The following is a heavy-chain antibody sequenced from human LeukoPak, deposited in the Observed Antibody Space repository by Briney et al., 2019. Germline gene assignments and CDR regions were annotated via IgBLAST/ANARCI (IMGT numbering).Heavy chain of an antibody. J-gene: IGHJ4*02. Sequence: SETLSLTCTVSGGSISNYDWSWIRQPPGKGLEWIGYISYSGSTNYNPSLKTRVTMSVDTPRNQLSLKVASVTAADTALYYCARETLWGTYRRLHHFDSWGQGTLVIVSS. D-gene: IGHD3-16*02. V-gene: IGHV4-59*12. CDR2: ISYSGST. CDR1: GGSISNYD. CDR3: ARETLWGTYRRLHHFDS.